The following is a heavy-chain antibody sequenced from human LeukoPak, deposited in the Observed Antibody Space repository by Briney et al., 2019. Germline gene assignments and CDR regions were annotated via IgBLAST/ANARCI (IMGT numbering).Heavy chain of an antibody. D-gene: IGHD3-3*01. Sequence: SETLSLTCTVSGGSISSGSYYWSWIRQPAGKGLEWIGRIYSNGLTNYNPSLKSRVTISIDLSKNQFSVTLTSVTAADTAVYYCARDHYDRPSYYYYMDVWGKGTTVTISS. CDR2: IYSNGLT. CDR3: ARDHYDRPSYYYYMDV. CDR1: GGSISSGSYY. V-gene: IGHV4-61*02. J-gene: IGHJ6*03.